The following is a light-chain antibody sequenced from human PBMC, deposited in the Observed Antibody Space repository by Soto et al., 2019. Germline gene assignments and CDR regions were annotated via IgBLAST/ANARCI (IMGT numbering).Light chain of an antibody. V-gene: IGKV1-16*02. CDR2: ATY. J-gene: IGKJ1*01. CDR1: QGINNY. Sequence: EIQMTQSPSSLSASVGDRVTITCRASQGINNYVAWFQQKPGRAPKSLIYATYNLQSGVPSKFSASGSGTEFTLTISSLQPEDFATYYCQQYDTFPRTFGQGTKVEI. CDR3: QQYDTFPRT.